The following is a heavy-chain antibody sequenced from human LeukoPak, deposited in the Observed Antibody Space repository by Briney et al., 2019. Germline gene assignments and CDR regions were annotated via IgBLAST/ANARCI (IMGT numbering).Heavy chain of an antibody. CDR3: AKVITGGYDSSGYYGHYYFDY. CDR1: GFTFSSYA. V-gene: IGHV3-23*01. D-gene: IGHD3-22*01. Sequence: GGSLRLSCAASGFTFSSYAMSWVRQAPGKGLEWVSAISGSGGSTYYADSVKGRFTISRDNSKNTLYLQMNSLRAEDTAVYYCAKVITGGYDSSGYYGHYYFDYWGQGTLVTVSS. J-gene: IGHJ4*02. CDR2: ISGSGGST.